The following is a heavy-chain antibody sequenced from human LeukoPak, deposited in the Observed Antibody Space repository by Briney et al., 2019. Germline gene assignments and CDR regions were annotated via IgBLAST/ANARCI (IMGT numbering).Heavy chain of an antibody. J-gene: IGHJ4*02. D-gene: IGHD4/OR15-4a*01. CDR3: ARNRSEPLDNGGSLDY. CDR2: IFNSGST. Sequence: PSETLSLTCAVSGYSISSGDYWGWTRQPPGKGLEWIGSIFNSGSTYYNPSLKSRVTISADTSKRHFPLKLSSVTAADTAVYYCARNRSEPLDNGGSLDYWGEGTLVTVSS. V-gene: IGHV4-38-2*01. CDR1: GYSISSGDY.